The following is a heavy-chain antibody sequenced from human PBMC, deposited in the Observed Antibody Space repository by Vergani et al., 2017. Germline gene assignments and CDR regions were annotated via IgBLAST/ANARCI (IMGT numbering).Heavy chain of an antibody. V-gene: IGHV4-31*01. J-gene: IGHJ4*02. CDR2: IYYSGST. D-gene: IGHD5-12*01. CDR3: AREVMEGNGGYARRVPVYYFDY. CDR1: GGSISSGGYY. Sequence: QVQLQESGPGLVKPSQTLSLTCTVSGGSISSGGYYWSWIRQHPGKGLEWIGYIYYSGSTYYNPSLKSLVTISVDTSKNQFSLKLSSVTAAVTAVYSCAREVMEGNGGYARRVPVYYFDYWGQGTLVTVSS.